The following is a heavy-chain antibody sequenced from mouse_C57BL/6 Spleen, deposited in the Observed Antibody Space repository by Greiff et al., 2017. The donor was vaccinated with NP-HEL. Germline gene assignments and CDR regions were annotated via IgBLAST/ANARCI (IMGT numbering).Heavy chain of an antibody. J-gene: IGHJ2*01. D-gene: IGHD4-1*02. CDR1: GYTFTDYY. CDR2: INPNNGGT. Sequence: VQLQQSGPELVKPGASVKISCKASGYTFTDYYMNWVKQSHGKSLEWIGDINPNNGGTSYNQKFKGKATLTVDKSSSTAYMELRSLTSEDSAVYYCARFQLGRYFDYWGQGTTLTVSS. V-gene: IGHV1-26*01. CDR3: ARFQLGRYFDY.